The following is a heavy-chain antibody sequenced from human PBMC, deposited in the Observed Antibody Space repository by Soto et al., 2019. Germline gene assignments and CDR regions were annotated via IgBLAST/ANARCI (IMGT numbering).Heavy chain of an antibody. Sequence: SGPTLVNPSPTLTLTCTFSGFSFSTTGAGVGWIRQPPGKALEWLALIFWNDAKRYSPSLRSRLTIIKNTSKNQVVLTMTKVDPVDTATYYCAYRRGGSSSGGNFDYWGQGTPVTVSS. CDR2: IFWNDAK. D-gene: IGHD2-15*01. CDR1: GFSFSTTGAG. V-gene: IGHV2-5*01. J-gene: IGHJ4*02. CDR3: AYRRGGSSSGGNFDY.